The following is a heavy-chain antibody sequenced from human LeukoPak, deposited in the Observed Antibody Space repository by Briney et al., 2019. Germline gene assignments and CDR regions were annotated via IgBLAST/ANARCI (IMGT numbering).Heavy chain of an antibody. CDR2: INHSGST. Sequence: SETLSLTCAVYGGSFSGYYWSWIRQPPGKGQEWSGEINHSGSTNYNPSLKSRVTISVDTSKNQFSLKLSSVTAADTAVYYCARHSGGTYYVNFDPWGQGTLVTVSS. D-gene: IGHD1-26*01. V-gene: IGHV4-34*01. CDR3: ARHSGGTYYVNFDP. J-gene: IGHJ5*02. CDR1: GGSFSGYY.